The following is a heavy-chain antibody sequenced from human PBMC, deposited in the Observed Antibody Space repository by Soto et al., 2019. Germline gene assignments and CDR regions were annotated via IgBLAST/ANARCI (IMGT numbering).Heavy chain of an antibody. D-gene: IGHD6-19*01. CDR1: GGSFSGYY. CDR3: ARSTAGPYYYYYYYMDV. V-gene: IGHV4-34*01. CDR2: INHSGST. Sequence: ALETLSLTCAVYGGSFSGYYWSWIRQPPGKGLEWIGEINHSGSTNYNPSLKSRVTISVDTSKNQFSLKLSSVTAADTAVYYCARSTAGPYYYYYYYMDVWGKGTTVTVSS. J-gene: IGHJ6*03.